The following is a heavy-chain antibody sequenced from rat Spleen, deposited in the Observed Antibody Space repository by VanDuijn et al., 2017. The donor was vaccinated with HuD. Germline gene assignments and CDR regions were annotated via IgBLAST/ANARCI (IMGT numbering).Heavy chain of an antibody. J-gene: IGHJ3*01. Sequence: EVQLVESGGGLVQPGRSMKLSCAASGFTFSNYYMAWVRQAPTKGLEWVASISTGGGNTYYRDSVKARFTISRDNAKRILYLQIDSLTSEDSATYYCARHALMYTTDPFTYWGQGTLVTVSS. CDR3: ARHALMYTTDPFTY. D-gene: IGHD1-6*01. CDR1: GFTFSNYY. CDR2: ISTGGGNT. V-gene: IGHV5-25*01.